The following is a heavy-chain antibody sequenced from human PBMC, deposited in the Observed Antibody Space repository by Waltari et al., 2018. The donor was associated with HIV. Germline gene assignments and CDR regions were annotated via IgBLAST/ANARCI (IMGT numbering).Heavy chain of an antibody. J-gene: IGHJ4*02. CDR3: ARGSVLRPHEH. D-gene: IGHD6-6*01. CDR2: IYSSVNT. CDR1: GGPIGSFY. Sequence: QLQLRESGPGLVKPSQTLSLTCTVSGGPIGSFYWSWIRHSPGKGLEWICYIYSSVNTKYTPVLQSRVTMSVDTSKNQFSLKVDSVTAADTAVYYCARGSVLRPHEHWGQGTLVTVSS. V-gene: IGHV4-59*01.